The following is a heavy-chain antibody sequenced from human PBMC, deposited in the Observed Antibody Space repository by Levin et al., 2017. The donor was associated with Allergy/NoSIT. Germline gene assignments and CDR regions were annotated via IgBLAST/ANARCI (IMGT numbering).Heavy chain of an antibody. D-gene: IGHD2-15*01. CDR2: ISGSGGST. J-gene: IGHJ4*02. V-gene: IGHV3-23*01. Sequence: PGGSLRLSCAASGFTFSSYAMSWVRQAPGKGLEWVSAISGSGGSTYYADSVKGRFTISRDNSKNTLYLQMNSLRAEDTAVYYCAKDIVVVVAATFLFAFDYWGQGTLVTVSS. CDR1: GFTFSSYA. CDR3: AKDIVVVVAATFLFAFDY.